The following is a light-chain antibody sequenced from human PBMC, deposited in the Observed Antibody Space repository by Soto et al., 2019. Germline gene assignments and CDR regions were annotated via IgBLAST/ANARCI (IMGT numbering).Light chain of an antibody. CDR2: EVS. CDR3: AAWDDSLSGRVV. J-gene: IGLJ2*01. Sequence: QSALTQSPSASGSPGQSVTISCTGTSSDVGGYNYVSWYQQHPGKAPKLMIYEVSKRPSGVPDRFSGSKSGNTASLTVSGLQAEDEADYYCAAWDDSLSGRVVFGGGTQLTVL. CDR1: SSDVGGYNY. V-gene: IGLV2-8*01.